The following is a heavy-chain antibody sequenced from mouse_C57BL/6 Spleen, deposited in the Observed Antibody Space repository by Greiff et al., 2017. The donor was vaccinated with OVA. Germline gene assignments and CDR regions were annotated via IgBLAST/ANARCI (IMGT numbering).Heavy chain of an antibody. CDR1: GYTFTSYW. V-gene: IGHV1-52*01. J-gene: IGHJ3*01. D-gene: IGHD2-4*01. CDR2: IDPSDSET. Sequence: VQLQQPGAELVRPGSSVKLSCKASGYTFTSYWMHWVKQRPIQGLEWIGNIDPSDSETHYNQKFKDKATLTVDKSSSTAYMQLSSLTSEDSAVYYCARSHDYDAWFAYWGQGTLVTVSA. CDR3: ARSHDYDAWFAY.